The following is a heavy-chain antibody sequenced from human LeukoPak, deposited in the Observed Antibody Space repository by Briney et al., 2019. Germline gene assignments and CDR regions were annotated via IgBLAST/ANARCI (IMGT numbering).Heavy chain of an antibody. Sequence: GGSLRLSCAASGFTFSTSAMCWGRHAQAKGLDRDSSIKGCGGDPIYANSVKGRLTISRDNSTNTQFLQLNSPSADDSAVYYCAQGAHEFNPFYWWGQGTLVTVSS. CDR1: GFTFSTSA. CDR2: IKGCGGDP. CDR3: AQGAHEFNPFYW. V-gene: IGHV3-23*01. J-gene: IGHJ4*02.